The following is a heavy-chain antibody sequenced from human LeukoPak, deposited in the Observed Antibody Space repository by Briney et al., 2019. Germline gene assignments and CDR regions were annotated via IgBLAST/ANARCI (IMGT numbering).Heavy chain of an antibody. CDR1: GDSVSSNSAT. CDR3: AYSSSSMPDAFDI. D-gene: IGHD6-13*01. J-gene: IGHJ3*02. Sequence: SQTLSLTCAISGDSVSSNSATWNWIRQSSSRGLEWLGRTYHRSLWYDDYALSVKSRMTINPDTSKNQFSLQLNSVTPEDTAVYYCAYSSSSMPDAFDIWGQGTMVTVSS. V-gene: IGHV6-1*01. CDR2: TYHRSLWYD.